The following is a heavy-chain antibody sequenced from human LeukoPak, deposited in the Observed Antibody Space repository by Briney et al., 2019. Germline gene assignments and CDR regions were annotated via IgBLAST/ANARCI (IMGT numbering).Heavy chain of an antibody. V-gene: IGHV3-23*01. CDR2: ISGSGDST. J-gene: IGHJ4*02. CDR1: GFTFSSYA. Sequence: GGSLRLSCAASGFTFSSYAMSWVRQAPGKGLEWVSAISGSGDSTYYGDSVKGRFTISRDNSKNTLYLQMTSLRAEDTAVYYCAKTRPLDSSSWSHGDYWGQGPLVTVSS. D-gene: IGHD6-13*01. CDR3: AKTRPLDSSSWSHGDY.